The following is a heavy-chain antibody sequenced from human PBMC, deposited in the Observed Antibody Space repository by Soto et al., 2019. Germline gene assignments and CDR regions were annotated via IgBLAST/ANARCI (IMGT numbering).Heavy chain of an antibody. CDR1: GYTFTGYY. V-gene: IGHV1-2*04. CDR2: INPNSGGT. Sequence: ASVKVSCKASGYTFTGYYMHWVRQAPGQGLEWMGWINPNSGGTNYAQKFQGWVTMTRDTSISTAYMELSRLRSDDTAVYYCARTEYSGSYYVYWGKGPLVTVSS. CDR3: ARTEYSGSYYVY. D-gene: IGHD1-26*01. J-gene: IGHJ4*02.